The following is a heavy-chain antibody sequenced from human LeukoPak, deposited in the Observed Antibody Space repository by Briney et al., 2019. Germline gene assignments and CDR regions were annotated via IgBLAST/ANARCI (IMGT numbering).Heavy chain of an antibody. CDR1: GFTFSSYS. CDR3: ARGHSSSSGAFDI. D-gene: IGHD6-6*01. J-gene: IGHJ3*02. Sequence: GGSLRLSCAASGFTFSSYSMNWVRRAPGKGLEWVSSISSSSSYIYYAGSVKGRFTISRDNAKNSLYLQMNSLRAEDTAVYYCARGHSSSSGAFDIWGQGTMVTVSS. V-gene: IGHV3-21*01. CDR2: ISSSSSYI.